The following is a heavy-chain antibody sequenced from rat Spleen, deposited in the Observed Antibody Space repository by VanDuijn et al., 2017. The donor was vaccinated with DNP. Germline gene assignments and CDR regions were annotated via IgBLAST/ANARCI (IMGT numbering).Heavy chain of an antibody. CDR1: GLTFSDSN. J-gene: IGHJ2*01. D-gene: IGHD1-6*01. CDR3: AARAPGDYFYGGYFDY. Sequence: EVQLVESGGGLVQPGRSLKLSCAASGLTFSDSNMAWVRQAPKKGLEWVAIVSLDGTRTYYRDSVKGRFTISRDISKSTLYLQMDSLRSEDTATYYCAARAPGDYFYGGYFDYWGQGVMVTVSS. V-gene: IGHV5-7*01. CDR2: VSLDGTRT.